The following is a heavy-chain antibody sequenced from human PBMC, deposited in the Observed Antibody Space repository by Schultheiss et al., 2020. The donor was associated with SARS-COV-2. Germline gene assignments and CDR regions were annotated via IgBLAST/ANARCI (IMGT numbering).Heavy chain of an antibody. CDR2: ISYDGNTK. CDR3: ARRRVSGNSPDAFDI. CDR1: GFSFSSYG. D-gene: IGHD3-22*01. Sequence: GGSLRLSCAASGFSFSSYGMHWVRQAPGKGLEWVAVISYDGNTKYYADSVKGRFTISRDDSKNTLYLQMNSLRAEDTAVCYCARRRVSGNSPDAFDIWGQGTMVTVSS. V-gene: IGHV3-30*03. J-gene: IGHJ3*02.